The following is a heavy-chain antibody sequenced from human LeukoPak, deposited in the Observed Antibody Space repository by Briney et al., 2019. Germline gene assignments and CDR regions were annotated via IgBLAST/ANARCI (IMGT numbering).Heavy chain of an antibody. J-gene: IGHJ4*02. CDR3: ARDPVDGYYHFDY. Sequence: GASVKVSCKASGYTFTGYHVHWVRQAPGQGLEWMGWIKANNGGIKYAQKFQGRVTLTRDTSINTAYMELSSLLSDDTAVYYCARDPVDGYYHFDYWGQGTLVTVAS. V-gene: IGHV1-2*02. D-gene: IGHD5-24*01. CDR2: IKANNGGI. CDR1: GYTFTGYH.